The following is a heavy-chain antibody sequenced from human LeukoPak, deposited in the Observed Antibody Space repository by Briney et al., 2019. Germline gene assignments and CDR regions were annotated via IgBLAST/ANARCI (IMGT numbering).Heavy chain of an antibody. Sequence: GGSRRLSCAASGFTFSVYEMHWVRQAPGKGLEWVSDISSSGSVTYYADSVRGRFTTSRDNANNFLYLQMHSLRAEDTAIYYCSLLAVASPQDYWGQGTWVTVSS. V-gene: IGHV3-48*03. D-gene: IGHD6-19*01. J-gene: IGHJ4*02. CDR1: GFTFSVYE. CDR3: SLLAVASPQDY. CDR2: ISSSGSVT.